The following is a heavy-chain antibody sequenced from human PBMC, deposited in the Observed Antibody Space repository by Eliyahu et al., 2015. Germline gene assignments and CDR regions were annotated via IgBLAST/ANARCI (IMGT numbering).Heavy chain of an antibody. V-gene: IGHV1-46*01. D-gene: IGHD1-26*01. J-gene: IGHJ3*01. CDR2: ISPSGGSK. Sequence: QVQLVQSGAEVKKPGASVKISCKASGYPLTSQYIPWVRQAPGQGLEXXGIISPSGGSKTYAQXFKGRVAXTTDMSTSTVHMXLRSLRSEDTAVYYCVVEGGRRGAFDLWGQGTMVTVSS. CDR1: GYPLTSQY. CDR3: VVEGGRRGAFDL.